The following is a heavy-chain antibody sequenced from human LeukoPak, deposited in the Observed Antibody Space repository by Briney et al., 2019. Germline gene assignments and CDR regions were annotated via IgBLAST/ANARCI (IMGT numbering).Heavy chain of an antibody. J-gene: IGHJ3*02. CDR1: ESTFSSYS. CDR2: ISSSSSYI. D-gene: IGHD3-16*01. Sequence: GGSRKLSFAASESTFSSYSINGVRQPPGKGLEWVSSISSSSSYIYYADSVKGRFTISRDNAKNSLYLQMNSLRAEDTAVYYCARDKQGADNAFDIWGQGTMVTVSS. V-gene: IGHV3-21*01. CDR3: ARDKQGADNAFDI.